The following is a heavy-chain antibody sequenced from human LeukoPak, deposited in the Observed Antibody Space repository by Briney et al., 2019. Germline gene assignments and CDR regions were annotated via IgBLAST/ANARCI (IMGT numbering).Heavy chain of an antibody. Sequence: GESLKISCRGSGYPFTGFLIGWVRQMPGKGLEWMGIIYPGDSDTRDNPSFQGQVTISADKSISTAYLQWSSLKASDRAMYYCARGTWELDYWGQGTLGTVSS. CDR2: IYPGDSDT. J-gene: IGHJ4*02. D-gene: IGHD1-26*01. CDR1: GYPFTGFL. CDR3: ARGTWELDY. V-gene: IGHV5-51*01.